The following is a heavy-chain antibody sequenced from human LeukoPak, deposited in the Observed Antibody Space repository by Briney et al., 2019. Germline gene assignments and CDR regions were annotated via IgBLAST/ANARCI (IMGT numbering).Heavy chain of an antibody. D-gene: IGHD3-10*01. CDR1: GFTFSSYA. CDR3: ARDLYYGSGSYLSS. J-gene: IGHJ5*02. V-gene: IGHV3-30*04. CDR2: ISYDGSNK. Sequence: QAGGSLRLSCAASGFTFSSYAMHWVRQAPGKGLEWMAVISYDGSNKYYADSVKGRFTISRDNSKNTLYLQMNSLRAEDTAIYYCARDLYYGSGSYLSSWGQGTLVTVSS.